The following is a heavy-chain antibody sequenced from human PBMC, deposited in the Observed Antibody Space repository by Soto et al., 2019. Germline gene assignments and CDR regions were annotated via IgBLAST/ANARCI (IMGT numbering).Heavy chain of an antibody. V-gene: IGHV3-9*01. CDR3: AKSSTDGNGLLWAFDI. Sequence: GGSLRLSCAASGFTFDDYAMHWVRQAPGKGLEWVSGISWNSGSIGYADSVKGRFTISRDNAKNSLYLQMNSLRAEDTALYYCAKSSTDGNGLLWAFDIWGQGTMVTVSS. CDR1: GFTFDDYA. D-gene: IGHD1-1*01. CDR2: ISWNSGSI. J-gene: IGHJ3*02.